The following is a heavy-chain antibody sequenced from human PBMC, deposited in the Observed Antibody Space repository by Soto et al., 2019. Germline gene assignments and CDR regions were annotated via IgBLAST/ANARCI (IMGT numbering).Heavy chain of an antibody. V-gene: IGHV3-23*01. CDR3: AKPEGRSVRSSFDY. CDR2: ISGSGGST. J-gene: IGHJ4*02. Sequence: GESLKISCAASGFTFSSYAMSWVRQAPGKGLEWVSAISGSGGSTYYADSVKGRFTISRDNSKNTLYLQMNSLRAEDTAVYYCAKPEGRSVRSSFDYWGQGTLVTVSS. D-gene: IGHD6-13*01. CDR1: GFTFSSYA.